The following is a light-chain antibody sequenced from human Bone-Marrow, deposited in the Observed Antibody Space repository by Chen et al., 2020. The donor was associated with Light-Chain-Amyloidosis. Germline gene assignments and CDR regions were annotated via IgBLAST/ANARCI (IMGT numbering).Light chain of an antibody. CDR3: QSADSSGTYEVI. CDR1: DLPTKY. J-gene: IGLJ2*01. V-gene: IGLV3-25*03. CDR2: RDT. Sequence: SYELTQPPSVSVSPGPTARLTCSGDDLPTKYAYLYQQKPGQAPVLVIHRDTERPSGISERFSGSSSGTTATLTISGVQAEDEADYHCQSADSSGTYEVIFGGGTKLTVL.